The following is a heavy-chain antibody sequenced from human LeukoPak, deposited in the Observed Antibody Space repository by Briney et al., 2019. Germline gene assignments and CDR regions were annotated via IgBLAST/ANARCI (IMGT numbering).Heavy chain of an antibody. Sequence: SETLSLTCIVSGSSISGYHWSWIRQPAGRGLEWIGRIYSSGSTNYNPSLKSRVSMSVDTSNNEFSLSLTSVTAADTAIYYCARGQDWFDPWGQGTLVTVSS. CDR2: IYSSGST. V-gene: IGHV4-4*07. J-gene: IGHJ5*02. CDR1: GSSISGYH. CDR3: ARGQDWFDP.